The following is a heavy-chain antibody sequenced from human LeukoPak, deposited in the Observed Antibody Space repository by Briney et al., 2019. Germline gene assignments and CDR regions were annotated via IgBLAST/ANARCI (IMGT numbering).Heavy chain of an antibody. Sequence: PGGSLRLSCAASGFTFSSYSMNWVRQALGKGLEWISYISSSSSTIYYADSVKGRFTISRDNAKNSLYLQRNSLRAEDTAVYYCARRLPWFGESYYYYYMDVWGKGTTVTVSS. CDR3: ARRLPWFGESYYYYYMDV. CDR2: ISSSSSTI. D-gene: IGHD3-10*01. J-gene: IGHJ6*03. CDR1: GFTFSSYS. V-gene: IGHV3-48*01.